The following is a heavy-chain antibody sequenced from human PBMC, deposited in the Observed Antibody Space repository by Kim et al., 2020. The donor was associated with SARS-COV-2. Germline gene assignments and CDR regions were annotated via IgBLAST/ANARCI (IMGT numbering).Heavy chain of an antibody. CDR3: ARAGPFGELRSGYDAFDI. V-gene: IGHV4-59*01. J-gene: IGHJ3*02. Sequence: KSRVTISVDPSKNQFSLKLSSVTAADTAVYYCARAGPFGELRSGYDAFDIWGQGTMVTVSS. D-gene: IGHD3-10*01.